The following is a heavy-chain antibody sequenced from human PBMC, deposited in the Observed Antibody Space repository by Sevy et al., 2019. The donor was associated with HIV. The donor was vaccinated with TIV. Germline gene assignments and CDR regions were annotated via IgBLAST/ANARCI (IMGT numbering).Heavy chain of an antibody. CDR2: INHSGST. CDR3: ARESHNSSDYGGLRSHFDY. V-gene: IGHV4-34*01. J-gene: IGHJ4*02. D-gene: IGHD4-17*01. Sequence: SETLSLTCAVYGGSFSGYYWSWIRQPPGKGLEWIGEINHSGSTNYNPSLKSRVTISVDTSKNQFSLKLSSVTAADTAVYYCARESHNSSDYGGLRSHFDYWVQGTLVTVSS. CDR1: GGSFSGYY.